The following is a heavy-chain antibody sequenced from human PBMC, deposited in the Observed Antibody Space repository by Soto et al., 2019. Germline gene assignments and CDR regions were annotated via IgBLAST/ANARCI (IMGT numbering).Heavy chain of an antibody. V-gene: IGHV1-18*01. CDR1: GYTFYSHS. D-gene: IGHD5-18*01. CDR3: SWCIQRDPYYCTDV. Sequence: QAQLVQSGAEVKKPGASVKVSCKASGYTFYSHSISWVRQAPGQGLEWMGRINADYGNTQYAQKFRGRVTMTTDTSTTTVYMELTNLRSDDTVVYYCSWCIQRDPYYCTDVWGQGTTVTVSS. J-gene: IGHJ6*02. CDR2: INADYGNT.